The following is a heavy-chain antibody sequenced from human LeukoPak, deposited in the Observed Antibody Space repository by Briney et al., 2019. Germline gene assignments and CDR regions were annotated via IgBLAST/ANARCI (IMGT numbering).Heavy chain of an antibody. D-gene: IGHD3-22*01. CDR1: GFTFSSFW. CDR2: IKQDGSEK. J-gene: IGHJ4*02. V-gene: IGHV3-7*01. Sequence: PGGSLRLSCAASGFTFSSFWMTWVRQAPGKGLEWVANIKQDGSEKSCVDSVKGRFTIPRDNAKNSLYLQMNSLRAEDTAVYYCARALRGSHYYDSSGYYDYWGQGTLVTVSS. CDR3: ARALRGSHYYDSSGYYDY.